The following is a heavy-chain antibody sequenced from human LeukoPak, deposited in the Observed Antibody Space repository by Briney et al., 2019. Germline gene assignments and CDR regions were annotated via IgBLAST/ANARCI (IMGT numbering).Heavy chain of an antibody. D-gene: IGHD3-22*01. CDR3: ARVRTYYYDSSGYYVDY. J-gene: IGHJ4*02. CDR2: INPNSGGT. Sequence: ASVKVSCKASGYTFTGYYMHWVRQAPGQVLEWMGWINPNSGGTNYAQKFQGRVTMTRDTSISTAYMELSRLRSDDTAVYYCARVRTYYYDSSGYYVDYWGQGTLVTVSS. V-gene: IGHV1-2*02. CDR1: GYTFTGYY.